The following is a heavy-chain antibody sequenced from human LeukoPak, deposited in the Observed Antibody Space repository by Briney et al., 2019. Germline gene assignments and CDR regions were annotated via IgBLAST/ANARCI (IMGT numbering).Heavy chain of an antibody. CDR2: IIPIFGTA. Sequence: ASVNVSCKASGGTFSSYAISWVRQAPGQGLEWMGGIIPIFGTANYAQKFQGRVTITADESTGTAYMELSSLRSEDTAVYYCARTPQNIVVVPAAIIIWGQGTLVTVSS. CDR3: ARTPQNIVVVPAAIII. J-gene: IGHJ4*02. CDR1: GGTFSSYA. D-gene: IGHD2-2*01. V-gene: IGHV1-69*01.